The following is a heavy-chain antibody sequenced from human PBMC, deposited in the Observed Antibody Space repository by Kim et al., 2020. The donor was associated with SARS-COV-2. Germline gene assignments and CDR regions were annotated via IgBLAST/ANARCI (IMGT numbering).Heavy chain of an antibody. J-gene: IGHJ5*02. Sequence: KGRLTISRDNAKNSLYLQMNSLRAEDTAVYYCARASGGRWLQISQNWFDPWGQGTLVTVSS. V-gene: IGHV3-11*01. D-gene: IGHD5-12*01. CDR3: ARASGGRWLQISQNWFDP.